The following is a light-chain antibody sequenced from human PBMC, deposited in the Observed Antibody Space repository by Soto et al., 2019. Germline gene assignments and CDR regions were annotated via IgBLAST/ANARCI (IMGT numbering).Light chain of an antibody. CDR1: QRIGTY. V-gene: IGKV3-11*01. CDR2: DTS. CDR3: QQRSKSPPTWT. Sequence: EIVLTQSPATLSLSPGDRATLSCRASQRIGTYLAWYQQKAGQAPSLLIYDTSNRATGIPTRFSGSGSGTDVTLTISSLEPEDFAGYFGQQRSKSPPTWTFGQGTKVEIK. J-gene: IGKJ1*01.